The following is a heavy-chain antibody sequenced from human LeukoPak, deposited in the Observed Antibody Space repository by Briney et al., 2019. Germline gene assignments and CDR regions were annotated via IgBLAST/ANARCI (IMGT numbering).Heavy chain of an antibody. CDR1: GFTFSSYA. CDR3: ARDSEEAFDY. V-gene: IGHV3-30-3*01. Sequence: GGSLRLSCAASGFTFSSYAMHWVRQAPGKGLEWVAVISYDGSNKYYADSVKGRFTFSRDNSKNTLYLQMNSLRAEDTAVYYCARDSEEAFDYWGQGTLVTVSS. J-gene: IGHJ4*02. CDR2: ISYDGSNK.